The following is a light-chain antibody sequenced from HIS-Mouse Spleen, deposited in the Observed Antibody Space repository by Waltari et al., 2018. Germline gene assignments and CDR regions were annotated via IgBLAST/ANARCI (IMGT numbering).Light chain of an antibody. CDR3: SSYTSSSTPFV. CDR1: SSSVRGYNS. V-gene: IGLV2-14*01. CDR2: EVS. J-gene: IGLJ1*01. Sequence: QSALTQPASVSGSPGQSLTLPCPGTSSSVRGYNSVSRYQQHPGKAPKLMIYEVSNRPSGVSNRFSGSKSGNTASLTISGLQAEDEADYYCSSYTSSSTPFVFGTGTKVTVL.